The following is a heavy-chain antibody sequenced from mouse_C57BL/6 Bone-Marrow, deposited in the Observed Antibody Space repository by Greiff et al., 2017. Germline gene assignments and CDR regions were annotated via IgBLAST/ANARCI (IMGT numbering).Heavy chain of an antibody. CDR2: ISNGGGST. Sequence: EVKLMESGGGLVQPGGSLKLSCAASGFTFSDYYMYWVRQTPEKRLEWVAYISNGGGSTYYPDTVKGRFTISRDNAKNTLYLQMSRLKSEDTAMYYCARQAYYGSPLMDYWGQGTSVTVSS. V-gene: IGHV5-12*01. CDR1: GFTFSDYY. CDR3: ARQAYYGSPLMDY. D-gene: IGHD1-1*01. J-gene: IGHJ4*01.